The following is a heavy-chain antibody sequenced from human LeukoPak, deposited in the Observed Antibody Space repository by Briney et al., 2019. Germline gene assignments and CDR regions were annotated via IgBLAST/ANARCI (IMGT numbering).Heavy chain of an antibody. CDR2: ISSSGSTI. V-gene: IGHV3-11*01. D-gene: IGHD5-18*01. CDR1: GFTFSDYY. J-gene: IGHJ3*02. Sequence: PGGSLRLSCAASGFTFSDYYMSWIRQAPGKGLEWVSYISSSGSTIYYADSVKGRFTISRDNAKNSLYLQMNSLRAEDTAVYYCARDPSLTVDTAAPRGEDAFDIWGQGTMVSVSS. CDR3: ARDPSLTVDTAAPRGEDAFDI.